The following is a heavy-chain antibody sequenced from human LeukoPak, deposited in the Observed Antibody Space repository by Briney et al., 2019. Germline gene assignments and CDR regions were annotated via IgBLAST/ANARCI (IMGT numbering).Heavy chain of an antibody. CDR2: IKQDGSEK. CDR3: AKASDIVVVVAASFDY. D-gene: IGHD2-15*01. V-gene: IGHV3-7*03. J-gene: IGHJ4*02. CDR1: GFTFSSYW. Sequence: GGSLRLSCAASGFTFSSYWMSWVRQAPGKGLEWMANIKQDGSEKYYVDSVKGRFTISRDNAKNSLYLQMNSLRAEDTAVYYCAKASDIVVVVAASFDYWGQGTLVTVSS.